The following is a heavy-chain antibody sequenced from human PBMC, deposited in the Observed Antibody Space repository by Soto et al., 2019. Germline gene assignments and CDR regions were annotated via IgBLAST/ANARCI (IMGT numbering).Heavy chain of an antibody. J-gene: IGHJ4*02. CDR3: AREGDDVLRFLEWLSDGGRYFDY. CDR1: GYSISGGYY. D-gene: IGHD3-3*01. CDR2: IYLSGTT. Sequence: TSETLSLTCAVSGYSISGGYYWGWIRQPPGKGLEWIGTIYLSGTTYYNPSLKSRVTISVDTSKNQFSLKLSSVTAADTAVYYCAREGDDVLRFLEWLSDGGRYFDYWGQGTLVTVSS. V-gene: IGHV4-38-2*02.